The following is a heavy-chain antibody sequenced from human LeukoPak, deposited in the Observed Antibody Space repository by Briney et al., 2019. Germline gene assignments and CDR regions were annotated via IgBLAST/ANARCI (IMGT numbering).Heavy chain of an antibody. CDR3: ARVVPVEFRGIMIYYYCYMDV. J-gene: IGHJ6*03. Sequence: SETLSLTCTVSGGSISSYDWSWIRQPPGKGLEWIGYIYYSGSTNYNPSLKSRVTISVDTSKNQFSLKLSSVTAADTAVYYCARVVPVEFRGIMIYYYCYMDVWGKGTTVTISS. V-gene: IGHV4-59*01. CDR2: IYYSGST. D-gene: IGHD3-22*01. CDR1: GGSISSYD.